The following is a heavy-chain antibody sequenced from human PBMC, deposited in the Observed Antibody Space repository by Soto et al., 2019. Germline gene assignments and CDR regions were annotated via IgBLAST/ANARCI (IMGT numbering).Heavy chain of an antibody. CDR3: ARDRPRIVVVTAIKFDY. CDR2: ISSSGSTI. D-gene: IGHD2-21*02. Sequence: EVQLVESGGGLVQPGGSLRLSCAASGFTFSSYEMNWVRQAPGKGLEWVSYISSSGSTIYYADSVKGRFTISRDNAKNSLYLQMNSLRAEDTAVYYCARDRPRIVVVTAIKFDYWGQGTLVTVSS. V-gene: IGHV3-48*03. J-gene: IGHJ4*02. CDR1: GFTFSSYE.